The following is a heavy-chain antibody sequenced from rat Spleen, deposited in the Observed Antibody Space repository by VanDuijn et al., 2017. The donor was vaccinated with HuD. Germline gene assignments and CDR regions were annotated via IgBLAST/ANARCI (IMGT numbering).Heavy chain of an antibody. CDR2: ISAGGDNT. CDR1: GFTFSNYY. J-gene: IGHJ4*01. CDR3: TTQVMDA. Sequence: EVQLVESGGGLVQPGRSLKLSCAASGFTFSNYYMAWVRQAPTKGLEWVAYISAGGDNTYYRDSVKGRFTISRDNAKSTLYLQLDSLRSEDTATYYCTTQVMDAWGQGASVTVSS. V-gene: IGHV5-27*01.